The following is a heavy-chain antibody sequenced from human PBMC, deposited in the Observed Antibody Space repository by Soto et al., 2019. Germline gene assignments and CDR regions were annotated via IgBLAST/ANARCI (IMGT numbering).Heavy chain of an antibody. CDR1: GFTFSSYG. J-gene: IGHJ5*02. D-gene: IGHD6-6*01. V-gene: IGHV3-33*01. Sequence: QPGGSLRLSCAASGFTFSSYGMHWVRQAPGKGLEWVAVIWYDGSNKYYADSVKGRFTISRDNSKNTLYLQMNSLRAEDTAVYYCARERIAARNVGGRRNWFDPWGQGTLVTVSS. CDR2: IWYDGSNK. CDR3: ARERIAARNVGGRRNWFDP.